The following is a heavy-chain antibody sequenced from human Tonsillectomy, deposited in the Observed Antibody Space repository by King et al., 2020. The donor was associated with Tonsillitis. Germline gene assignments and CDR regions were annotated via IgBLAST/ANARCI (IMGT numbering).Heavy chain of an antibody. CDR2: INSDGSST. D-gene: IGHD3-10*01. J-gene: IGHJ4*02. Sequence: VQLVQSGGGLVQPGGSLKLSCAASGFTFSSYWMHWVRQAPGKGLVWVSRINSDGSSTSYADSVKGRFTISRDNAKNTLYLQMNSLRAEDTAVYYCARSVGYYGSVSASDYWGQGTLVTVSS. CDR1: GFTFSSYW. CDR3: ARSVGYYGSVSASDY. V-gene: IGHV3-74*02.